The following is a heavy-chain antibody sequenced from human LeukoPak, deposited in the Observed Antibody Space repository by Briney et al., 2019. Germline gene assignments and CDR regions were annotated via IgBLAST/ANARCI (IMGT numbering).Heavy chain of an antibody. CDR2: IYYTGST. CDR1: GGSISSSSYF. D-gene: IGHD3-10*01. Sequence: PSETLSLTCTVSGGSISSSSYFWGWIRQPPGKGLEWIGTIYYTGSTYYKSSLKSRLTISVDTSKDQFSLKLSSVTAADTAVYYCARHRNPIFGEEPFDIWGQGTMVTVSS. J-gene: IGHJ3*02. V-gene: IGHV4-39*01. CDR3: ARHRNPIFGEEPFDI.